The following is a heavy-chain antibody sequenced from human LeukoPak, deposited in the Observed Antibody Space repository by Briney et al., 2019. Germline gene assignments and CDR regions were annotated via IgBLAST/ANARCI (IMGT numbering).Heavy chain of an antibody. Sequence: GGSLRLSCAASGFTFDDYAMHWVRQAPGKGLEWVSGISWNSGSIGYADSVKGRFTISRDNAKNSLYLQMNSLRAEDTALYYCAKDRGSSWPPYYFDYWGQGTLVTVSS. CDR1: GFTFDDYA. J-gene: IGHJ4*02. CDR3: AKDRGSSWPPYYFDY. V-gene: IGHV3-9*01. D-gene: IGHD6-13*01. CDR2: ISWNSGSI.